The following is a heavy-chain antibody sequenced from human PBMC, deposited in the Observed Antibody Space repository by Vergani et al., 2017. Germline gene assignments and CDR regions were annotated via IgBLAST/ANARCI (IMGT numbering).Heavy chain of an antibody. CDR2: IYYSGST. CDR3: ARHSTVEWLVKLGWIDP. D-gene: IGHD6-19*01. J-gene: IGHJ5*02. CDR1: GASIRSSNYY. Sequence: QLQLQESGPGLVKPSATLSLTCSVSGASIRSSNYYWGWIRQPPGKGLEWIAIIYYSGSTYYNPSLKSRVTISVDTSKNQFSLKLSSVTAAVTVVYFCARHSTVEWLVKLGWIDPWGQGILVTVSS. V-gene: IGHV4-39*01.